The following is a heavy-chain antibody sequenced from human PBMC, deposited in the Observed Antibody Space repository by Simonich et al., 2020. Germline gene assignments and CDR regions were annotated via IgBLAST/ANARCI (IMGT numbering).Heavy chain of an antibody. CDR2: IKQDGSEK. J-gene: IGHJ6*03. CDR1: GFTFSSYW. V-gene: IGHV3-7*01. CDR3: ARDGLGTAYYYYMDV. Sequence: EVQLVESGGSLVQPGGSLRLSCAASGFTFSSYWMSWVRQATGRGLEWVANIKQDGSEKNYFDSVKGRFTNSRDNAKNSLYLQMNSLRTEDTAVYYCARDGLGTAYYYYMDVWGKGTTVTVSS. D-gene: IGHD7-27*01.